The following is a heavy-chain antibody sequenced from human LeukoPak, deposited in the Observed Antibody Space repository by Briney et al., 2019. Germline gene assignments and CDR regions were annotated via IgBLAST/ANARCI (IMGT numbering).Heavy chain of an antibody. J-gene: IGHJ4*02. V-gene: IGHV3-15*01. Sequence: GGSLRLSCAAFGFTFSNAWMSWVRQAPGKGLEWVGRIKSKTDGETRDYAAPVKGRFTISRDDSKNTLYLQVNSLKSEDTAVYYCTTGLEWFGELGYWGQGTLVTVSS. D-gene: IGHD3-10*01. CDR3: TTGLEWFGELGY. CDR1: GFTFSNAW. CDR2: IKSKTDGETR.